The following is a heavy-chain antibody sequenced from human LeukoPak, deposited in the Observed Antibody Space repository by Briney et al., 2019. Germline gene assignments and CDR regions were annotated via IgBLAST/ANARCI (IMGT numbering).Heavy chain of an antibody. CDR2: ISGTGDST. V-gene: IGHV3-23*01. J-gene: IGHJ4*02. CDR3: AKEAYDSSGYYYDY. Sequence: GGSLRLSCAASGFIFDDYAMHWVRQAPGKGLEWVSAISGTGDSTYYADSVKGRFTISRDNSKNTLYLQMNSLRAEDTAVYYCAKEAYDSSGYYYDYWGQGTLVTVSS. CDR1: GFIFDDYA. D-gene: IGHD3-22*01.